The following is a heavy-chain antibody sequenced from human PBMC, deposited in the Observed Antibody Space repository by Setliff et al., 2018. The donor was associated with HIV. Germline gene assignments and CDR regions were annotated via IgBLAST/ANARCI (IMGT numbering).Heavy chain of an antibody. CDR3: AKTLPTLYPPHDYYFAMDV. CDR1: GFTFGSYA. V-gene: IGHV3-23*01. Sequence: GGSLRFSCAPSGFTFGSYAMSWVRQAPGKGLEWVSVISGSGDSTFYADSLKGRFTISRDNSKNTLYLQMNSLRAEDTAVYYCAKTLPTLYPPHDYYFAMDVWGQGTTVTVSS. D-gene: IGHD2-15*01. J-gene: IGHJ6*02. CDR2: ISGSGDST.